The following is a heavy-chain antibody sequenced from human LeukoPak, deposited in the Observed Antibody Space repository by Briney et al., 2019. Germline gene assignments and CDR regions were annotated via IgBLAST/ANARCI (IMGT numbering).Heavy chain of an antibody. J-gene: IGHJ4*02. V-gene: IGHV2-5*02. D-gene: IGHD5-18*01. CDR2: IYWDDDK. Sequence: SGPTLVSPTQTLTLTCTFSGFSLSTSGVGVGWIRQPPGKALEWLALIYWDDDKRYSPSLKSRLTITKGTSKNQVVLTMTNMDPVDTATYYCAHEYSYGKVADYWGQGTLVTVSS. CDR1: GFSLSTSGVG. CDR3: AHEYSYGKVADY.